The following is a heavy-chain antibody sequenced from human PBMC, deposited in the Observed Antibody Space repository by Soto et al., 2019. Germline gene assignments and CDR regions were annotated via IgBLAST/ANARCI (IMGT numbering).Heavy chain of an antibody. Sequence: TETLSLTCAVSGGSISSSNWWSWVRQPPGKGLEWIGEIYHSGSTNYNPSLKSRVTISVDKSKNQFSLKLSSVTAADTAVYYCARLSIAAAGTPNYYYYYGMDVWGQGTTVTVSS. J-gene: IGHJ6*02. D-gene: IGHD6-13*01. CDR3: ARLSIAAAGTPNYYYYYGMDV. CDR2: IYHSGST. CDR1: GGSISSSNW. V-gene: IGHV4-4*02.